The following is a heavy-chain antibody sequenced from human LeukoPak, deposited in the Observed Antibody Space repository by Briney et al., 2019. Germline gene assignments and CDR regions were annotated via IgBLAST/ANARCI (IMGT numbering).Heavy chain of an antibody. V-gene: IGHV3-9*01. J-gene: IGHJ4*02. CDR2: ISWNSGSI. CDR3: AKDLITFGGVIAIIDY. CDR1: GFTFDDYA. D-gene: IGHD3-16*02. Sequence: GGSLRLSCAASGFTFDDYAMHWVRQAPGKGLEWVSGISWNSGSIGYVDSVKGRFTISRDNAKNSLYLQMNSLRAEDTAVYYCAKDLITFGGVIAIIDYWGQGTLVSVSS.